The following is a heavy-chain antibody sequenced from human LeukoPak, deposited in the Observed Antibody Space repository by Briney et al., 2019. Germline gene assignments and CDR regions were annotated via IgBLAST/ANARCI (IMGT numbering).Heavy chain of an antibody. V-gene: IGHV3-30*02. J-gene: IGHJ6*03. CDR3: AKAPPDIRMANYYYYYYMDV. CDR2: IRYDGSNK. Sequence: GGSLRLSCAASGFTFSSYGMHWVRQAPGKGLEWVAFIRYDGSNKYYADSVKGRFTISRDNSKNTLYLQMNSLRAEDTAVYYCAKAPPDIRMANYYYYYYMDVWGKGTTVTVSS. D-gene: IGHD5-24*01. CDR1: GFTFSSYG.